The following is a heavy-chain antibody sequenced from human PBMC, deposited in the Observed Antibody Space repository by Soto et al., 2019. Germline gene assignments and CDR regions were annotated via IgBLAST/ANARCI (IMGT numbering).Heavy chain of an antibody. J-gene: IGHJ4*02. CDR1: GFTFNSYT. V-gene: IGHV3-23*01. CDR3: AQGPWLDRFDY. CDR2: VSGGTT. Sequence: EVQLLESGGGLVQPGGSLRLSCAASGFTFNSYTMSWVRQAPGKGLERVSAVSGGTTYYADSVKGRFTISTDNSKSTVHLQMNSLRAEDTAVYYCAQGPWLDRFDYWGQGTLVTVSS. D-gene: IGHD6-19*01.